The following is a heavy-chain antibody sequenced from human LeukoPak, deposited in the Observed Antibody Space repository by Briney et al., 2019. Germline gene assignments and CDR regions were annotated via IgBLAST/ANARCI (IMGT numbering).Heavy chain of an antibody. J-gene: IGHJ6*03. CDR1: GGSISSYY. CDR2: IYTSGST. V-gene: IGHV4-4*07. Sequence: SETLSLTCTVSGGSISSYYWSWIRQPAGKGLEWIGRIYTSGSTNYNPSLKSRVTMSVDTSKNQFSLKLSSVTAADTAVYYCARVRGSSGGYEYYHYMDVWGKGTTVTISS. D-gene: IGHD1-26*01. CDR3: ARVRGSSGGYEYYHYMDV.